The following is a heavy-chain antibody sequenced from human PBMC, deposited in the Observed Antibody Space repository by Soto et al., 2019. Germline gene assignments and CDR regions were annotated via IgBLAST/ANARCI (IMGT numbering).Heavy chain of an antibody. CDR2: IYHSGST. D-gene: IGHD2-2*01. CDR1: GGSISSGGYS. V-gene: IGHV4-30-2*01. CDR3: ARVGVVPAVNPGYWFDP. Sequence: SETLSLTCAVSGGSISSGGYSWSWIRQPPGKGLEWIGYIYHSGSTYYNPSLKSRVTISVDRSKNQFSLKLSTVTAADAAVYSCARVGVVPAVNPGYWFDPWGQGTLVTVSS. J-gene: IGHJ5*02.